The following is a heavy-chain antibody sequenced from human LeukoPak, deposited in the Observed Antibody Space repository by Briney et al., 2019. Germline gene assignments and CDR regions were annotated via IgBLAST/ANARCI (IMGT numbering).Heavy chain of an antibody. CDR1: GYTFTSYG. CDR2: ISAYNGNT. V-gene: IGHV1-18*01. Sequence: ASVKVSCKASGYTFTSYGISWVRQAPGQGLEWMGWISAYNGNTNYAQKLQGRVTMTTDTSTSTAYMELRSLRSDDTAVYYCARAETFTIFGVVIISDAFDIWGQGTMVTVSS. CDR3: ARAETFTIFGVVIISDAFDI. D-gene: IGHD3-3*01. J-gene: IGHJ3*02.